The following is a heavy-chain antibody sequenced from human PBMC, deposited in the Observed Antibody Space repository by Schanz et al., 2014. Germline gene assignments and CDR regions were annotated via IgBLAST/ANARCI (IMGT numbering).Heavy chain of an antibody. J-gene: IGHJ4*01. CDR2: IWNNGVTK. Sequence: VSGFSLNTYGIHWFRQPAGKGLEWVAVIWNNGVTKYYADSVRGRFTISRDRFQNTLYLRMSSLRAEDTVLSFCARPRFDYGEVDYWGHRTLVTASS. CDR1: GFSLNTYG. V-gene: IGHV3-33*01. CDR3: ARPRFDYGEVDY. D-gene: IGHD4-17*01.